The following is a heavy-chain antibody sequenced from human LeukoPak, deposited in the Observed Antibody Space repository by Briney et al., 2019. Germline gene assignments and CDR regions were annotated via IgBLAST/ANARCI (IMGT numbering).Heavy chain of an antibody. V-gene: IGHV5-51*01. D-gene: IGHD6-19*01. Sequence: GESLKISCKGSGYSFTSYWIGWGRQMPGKGLEWMGIIYPGDSDTRYSPSFQGQVTISADKSISPAYLQWSSLKASDTAMYYCARGMSSGWSGADYWGQGTLVTVSS. CDR3: ARGMSSGWSGADY. J-gene: IGHJ4*02. CDR2: IYPGDSDT. CDR1: GYSFTSYW.